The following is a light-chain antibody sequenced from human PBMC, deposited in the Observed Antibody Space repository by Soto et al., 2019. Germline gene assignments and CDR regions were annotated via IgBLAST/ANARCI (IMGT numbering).Light chain of an antibody. V-gene: IGKV3-11*01. J-gene: IGKJ5*01. CDR2: DAS. CDR1: QSFSSY. Sequence: EIVLTQSRATLSLSPGERGTLSCRASQSFSSYLAWYQQKPGQAPRLLIYDASNRATGIPARFSGSGSGTDFTLTISSLEPEDFAVYYCQQRSNWPPITFGQGTRLEI. CDR3: QQRSNWPPIT.